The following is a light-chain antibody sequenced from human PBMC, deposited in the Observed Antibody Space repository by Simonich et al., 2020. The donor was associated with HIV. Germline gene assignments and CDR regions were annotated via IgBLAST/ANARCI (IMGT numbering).Light chain of an antibody. Sequence: QSALTRPASVSGSPGQSITISCTGTSSDVGSYNLVSWFQQHPGKAPKLMIYEVTKRPSGVPDRVAGSKSGNTASLSVSGLQAEDEADYYCSSYAGTTLVFGGGTSLTVL. V-gene: IGLV2-14*02. J-gene: IGLJ2*01. CDR2: EVT. CDR1: SSDVGSYNL. CDR3: SSYAGTTLV.